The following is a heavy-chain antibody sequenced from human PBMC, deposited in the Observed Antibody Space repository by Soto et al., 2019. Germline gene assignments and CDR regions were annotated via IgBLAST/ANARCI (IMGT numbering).Heavy chain of an antibody. J-gene: IGHJ1*01. V-gene: IGHV3-23*01. Sequence: GGSLRFSCAASGFYFSNYAMTWVRQAPGKGLEWVSTISSSGINMYYADSVKGRFTISRDNSKNTLFLQSNSLRAEDTAVYYCAKDISVSGVGLQHWGQGTVVTVSS. D-gene: IGHD6-19*01. CDR1: GFYFSNYA. CDR3: AKDISVSGVGLQH. CDR2: ISSSGINM.